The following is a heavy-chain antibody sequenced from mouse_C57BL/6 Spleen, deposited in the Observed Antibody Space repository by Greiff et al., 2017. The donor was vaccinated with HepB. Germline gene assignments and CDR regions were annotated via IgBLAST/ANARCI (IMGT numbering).Heavy chain of an antibody. CDR3: TTSTMVTPYAMDY. Sequence: DVKLQESGAELVRPGASVKLSCTASGFNIKDYYMHWVKQRPEQGLEWIGRIDPEDGDTEYAPKFQGKATMTADTSSNTAYLQLSSLTSEDTAVYYCTTSTMVTPYAMDYWGQGTSVTVSS. V-gene: IGHV14-1*01. CDR1: GFNIKDYY. D-gene: IGHD2-2*01. J-gene: IGHJ4*01. CDR2: IDPEDGDT.